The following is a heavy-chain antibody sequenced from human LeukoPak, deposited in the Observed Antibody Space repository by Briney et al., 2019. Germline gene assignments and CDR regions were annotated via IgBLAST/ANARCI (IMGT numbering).Heavy chain of an antibody. CDR3: ARDVVLTSSPDAFDI. D-gene: IGHD2-21*02. Sequence: PQTLSLTCTVSGVSITKDGYSWTWIRQPPGEGLEWIGDISYSGSTKYKPSLKRRLTISGDVSKNQSSLKLTSVTAADTAVYYCARDVVLTSSPDAFDIWGQGTMVTVSS. CDR2: ISYSGST. V-gene: IGHV4-31*03. J-gene: IGHJ3*02. CDR1: GVSITKDGYS.